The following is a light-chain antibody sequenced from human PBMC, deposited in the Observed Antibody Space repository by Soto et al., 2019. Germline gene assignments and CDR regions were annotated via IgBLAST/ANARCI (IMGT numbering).Light chain of an antibody. CDR1: SSDIGGYNY. V-gene: IGLV2-11*01. J-gene: IGLJ1*01. CDR2: DVG. Sequence: LTQPRSVSGSPGQSVTISCNGTSSDIGGYNYVSWYQQHPGKAPKLMIYDVGKRPSGVPDRFSGSKSGNTASLTISGLQAEDEADYCCCSYAGSYTYVFGTGTKVTVL. CDR3: CSYAGSYTYV.